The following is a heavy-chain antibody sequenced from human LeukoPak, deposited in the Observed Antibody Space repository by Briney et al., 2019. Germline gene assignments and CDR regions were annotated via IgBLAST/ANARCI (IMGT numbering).Heavy chain of an antibody. CDR3: ARDSVHGYYDSSGYSALFDQ. V-gene: IGHV3-21*01. Sequence: PGGSLRLSCAASGFTFSSYSMNWVRQAPGKGLEWVSSIRSSSSYIYYADSVKGRFTISRDNAKNSLYLQMNSLRAEDTAVYYCARDSVHGYYDSSGYSALFDQWGQGTLVTVSS. CDR2: IRSSSSYI. J-gene: IGHJ4*02. CDR1: GFTFSSYS. D-gene: IGHD3-22*01.